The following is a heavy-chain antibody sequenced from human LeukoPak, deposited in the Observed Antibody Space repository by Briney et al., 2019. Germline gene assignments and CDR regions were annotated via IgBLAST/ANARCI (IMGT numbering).Heavy chain of an antibody. J-gene: IGHJ4*02. D-gene: IGHD3-9*01. V-gene: IGHV5-51*01. CDR2: IYPGDSDT. CDR1: GYSFTSYW. CDR3: ARGSYDILTGYYLPSFFDY. Sequence: GESLKISCNGSGYSFTSYWIGWVRQIPGKGLEWMGIIYPGDSDTRYSPSFQGQVTISADKSISTAYLQWSSLKASDTAMYYCARGSYDILTGYYLPSFFDYWGQGTLVTVSS.